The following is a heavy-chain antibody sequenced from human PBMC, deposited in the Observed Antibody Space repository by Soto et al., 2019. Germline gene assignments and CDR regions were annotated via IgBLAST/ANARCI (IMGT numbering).Heavy chain of an antibody. CDR3: ARLVGHQQMAPDY. Sequence: PAGPMLIYCTGSGYSCTPYWFSCVRQRPGKGLEWMGIIYPGESDTRYSPSFQGQVTISADKSISTAYLQWSSLKASDTAMYYCARLVGHQQMAPDYWGQGTLVTVSS. CDR1: GYSCTPYW. V-gene: IGHV5-51*03. D-gene: IGHD6-13*01. CDR2: IYPGESDT. J-gene: IGHJ4*02.